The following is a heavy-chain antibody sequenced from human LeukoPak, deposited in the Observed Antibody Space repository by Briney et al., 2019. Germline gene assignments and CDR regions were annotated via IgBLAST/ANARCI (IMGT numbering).Heavy chain of an antibody. CDR1: GRSFSSYY. CDR3: AARPDIVAAGPEWFAP. V-gene: IGHV4-34*01. CDR2: INNSEST. D-gene: IGHD6-13*01. Sequence: PSETLSLTCAVYGRSFSSYYWSWIRQPPGKGLEWIAEINNSESTNYNPSLKSRVTVSVDTSKNQLSLKLSSVTAADTAVYYCAARPDIVAAGPEWFAPWGQGTLVTVPS. J-gene: IGHJ5*02.